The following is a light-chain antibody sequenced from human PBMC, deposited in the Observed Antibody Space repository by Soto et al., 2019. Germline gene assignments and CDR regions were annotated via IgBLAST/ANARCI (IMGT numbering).Light chain of an antibody. CDR2: RNN. J-gene: IGLJ2*01. Sequence: QAVVTQPPSASGTPGQRVTISCSGSSSNIGSSYVYWYQQLPGTAPKLVIFRNNQRPSGVPDRFSGSKSGTSASLAISGLRSEDGADYYCAGWDASLSGHVVFGGGTKLTVL. CDR3: AGWDASLSGHVV. CDR1: SSNIGSSY. V-gene: IGLV1-47*01.